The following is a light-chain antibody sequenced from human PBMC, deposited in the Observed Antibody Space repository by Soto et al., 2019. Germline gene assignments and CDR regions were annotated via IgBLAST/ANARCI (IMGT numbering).Light chain of an antibody. CDR1: SSDVGGYNY. CDR2: DVN. Sequence: QSALTQPASVSGSPGQSITISCTGTSSDVGGYNYVSWYQQHPGKAPKLMIYDVNNRPSGVSNRFSGSKSGNTASLTISGLQAEDEADYYCSSYTSSSTPFLFGTGTKLTVL. CDR3: SSYTSSSTPFL. J-gene: IGLJ1*01. V-gene: IGLV2-14*01.